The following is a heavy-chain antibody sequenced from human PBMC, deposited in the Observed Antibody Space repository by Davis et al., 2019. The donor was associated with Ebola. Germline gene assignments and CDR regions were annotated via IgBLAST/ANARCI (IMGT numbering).Heavy chain of an antibody. Sequence: PGGSLRLSCAASGFTFSSYGMHWVRQAPGKGLEWVAVIWYDGSNKYYADSVKGRFTISRDNSKNTLYLQMNSLRAEDTAVYYCAKVTRGGYFDYWGQGTLVTVSS. CDR2: IWYDGSNK. J-gene: IGHJ4*02. CDR1: GFTFSSYG. D-gene: IGHD3-10*01. V-gene: IGHV3-30*02. CDR3: AKVTRGGYFDY.